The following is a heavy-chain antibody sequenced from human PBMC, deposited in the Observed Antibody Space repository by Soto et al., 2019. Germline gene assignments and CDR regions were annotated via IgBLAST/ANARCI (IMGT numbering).Heavy chain of an antibody. D-gene: IGHD2-15*01. V-gene: IGHV3-21*01. CDR3: ARDLGVALATLTLDY. Sequence: GGSLRLSCAASGFTFSSYSMNWVRQAPGKGPEWVADITTSSSFRFYADSVKGRFTISRDDAKNSLYLQMNSLRAEDTGVYYYARDLGVALATLTLDYWGQGTLVTVSS. CDR2: ITTSSSFR. J-gene: IGHJ4*02. CDR1: GFTFSSYS.